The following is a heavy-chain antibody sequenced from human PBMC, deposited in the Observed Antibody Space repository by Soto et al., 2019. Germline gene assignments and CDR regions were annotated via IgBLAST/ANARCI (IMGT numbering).Heavy chain of an antibody. D-gene: IGHD3-16*01. CDR3: ARGPHDYSFPYYFDY. CDR1: GYTFTNNV. CDR2: INPYNGNT. Sequence: GASVKVSCKASGYTFTNNVISCVLQSPLQWLEWMGWINPYNGNTDYAQKLQRRVTVTTDTSTNTVHMELRSLRSDDTAVYYCARGPHDYSFPYYFDYWGRGTLVTVSS. J-gene: IGHJ4*02. V-gene: IGHV1-18*01.